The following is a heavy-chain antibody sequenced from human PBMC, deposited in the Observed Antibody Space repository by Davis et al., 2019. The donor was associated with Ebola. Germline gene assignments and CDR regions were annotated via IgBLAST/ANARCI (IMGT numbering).Heavy chain of an antibody. D-gene: IGHD1-26*01. CDR1: GGSISNSY. J-gene: IGHJ4*02. CDR3: ARETLKSGSYYDY. V-gene: IGHV4-59*01. Sequence: SETLSLTCTVSGGSISNSYWNWIRQPPGRGLEWIGYIYYSGSTNYNPSLKSRVTISVDTSKNQFSLKLSSVTAADTAVYYCARETLKSGSYYDYWGQRTLVTVSS. CDR2: IYYSGST.